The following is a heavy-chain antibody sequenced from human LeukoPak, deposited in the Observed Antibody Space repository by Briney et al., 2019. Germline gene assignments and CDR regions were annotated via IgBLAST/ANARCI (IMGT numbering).Heavy chain of an antibody. J-gene: IGHJ5*02. CDR3: ARGKIVNVSRPWLPNWFDP. CDR1: GGSFSGYY. CDR2: INHSGST. V-gene: IGHV4-34*01. D-gene: IGHD5-18*01. Sequence: SETLSLTCAVNGGSFSGYYWSWIRQPPGKGLEWIGEINHSGSTNYNPSLKSRVTISVDTSKNQFSLKLSSVTAADTAVYYCARGKIVNVSRPWLPNWFDPWGQGTLVTVSS.